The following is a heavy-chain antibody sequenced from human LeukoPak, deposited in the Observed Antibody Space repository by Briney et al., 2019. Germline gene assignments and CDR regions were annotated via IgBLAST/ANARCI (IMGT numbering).Heavy chain of an antibody. Sequence: SSETLSLTCTVSGGSISSSSYYWGWIRQPPGKGLEWIGSIYYSGSTYYNPSLKSRVTISVDTSKNQFSLKLSSVTAADTAVYYCASCGSGSYWSDYWGQGTLVTVSS. CDR2: IYYSGST. CDR1: GGSISSSSYY. CDR3: ASCGSGSYWSDY. V-gene: IGHV4-39*01. J-gene: IGHJ4*02. D-gene: IGHD3-10*01.